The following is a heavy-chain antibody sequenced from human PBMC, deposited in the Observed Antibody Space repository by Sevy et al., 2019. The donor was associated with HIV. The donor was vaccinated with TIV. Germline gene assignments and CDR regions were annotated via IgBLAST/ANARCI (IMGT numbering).Heavy chain of an antibody. V-gene: IGHV1-18*01. CDR2: ISPFNGDT. CDR1: GYTFTSYR. D-gene: IGHD2-15*01. J-gene: IGHJ4*02. Sequence: ASVKVSCQASGYTFTSYRIYWVRQAPGQGLEWMGWISPFNGDTNYAQKLQGRVTMITDTSTNTAYMEMRSLRSDETAVSCCARAYCSGGSCYSLAYWGQGTLVTVSS. CDR3: ARAYCSGGSCYSLAY.